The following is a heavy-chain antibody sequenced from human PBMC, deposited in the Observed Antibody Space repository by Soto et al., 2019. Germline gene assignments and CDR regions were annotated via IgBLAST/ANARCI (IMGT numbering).Heavy chain of an antibody. V-gene: IGHV1-2*04. CDR1: GYTFTGYY. J-gene: IGHJ4*02. Sequence: ASVKVSCKASGYTFTGYYMHWVRQAPGQGLDWLGWINPNSGGTNYAQKFQGWVTMTRDTSISTAYMELSRLRSDDTAVYYCAKDRNPRIYGDLYFDYWGQGTLVTVSS. D-gene: IGHD2-21*02. CDR2: INPNSGGT. CDR3: AKDRNPRIYGDLYFDY.